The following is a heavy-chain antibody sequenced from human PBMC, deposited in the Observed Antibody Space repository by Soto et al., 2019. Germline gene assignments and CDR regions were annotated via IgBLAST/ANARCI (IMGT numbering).Heavy chain of an antibody. CDR1: GFTVSSYA. J-gene: IGHJ4*02. CDR2: ISGSGGST. Sequence: HPGGSLRLSCAASGFTVSSYAMSWVRQAPGKGLEWVSAISGSGGSTYYADSVKGRFTISRDNSKNTLYLQMNSLRAEDTAVYYCAKAGSSLPTDYFDYWGQGTLVTVSS. CDR3: AKAGSSLPTDYFDY. V-gene: IGHV3-23*01. D-gene: IGHD6-6*01.